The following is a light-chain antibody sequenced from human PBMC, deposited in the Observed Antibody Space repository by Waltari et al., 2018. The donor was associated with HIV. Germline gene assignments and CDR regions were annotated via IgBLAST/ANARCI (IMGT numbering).Light chain of an antibody. V-gene: IGLV1-51*01. CDR2: DSY. J-gene: IGLJ2*01. CDR1: DSNIGHNY. CDR3: ATWDASLTVV. Sequence: QSVLTQPPSVSAAPGQKVSISCSGSDSNIGHNYVSWYQQLPGTAPNLLIYDSYKRPSGIPDRVSGSKSGTSATLGIAGLQTGDEAYYYCATWDASLTVVFGGGTKLTVL.